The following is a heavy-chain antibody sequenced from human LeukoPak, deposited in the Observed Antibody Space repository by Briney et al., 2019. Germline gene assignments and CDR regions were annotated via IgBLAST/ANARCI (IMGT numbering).Heavy chain of an antibody. J-gene: IGHJ6*03. CDR3: ARDHFSRGYHFYYMDV. Sequence: GGSLRLSCAASGFTFNIYGIHWVRQAPGKGLEWVAFIRYDGSHTYYADSVKGRFTISRDNSKITMYLQMNSLRAEDTAVYYCARDHFSRGYHFYYMDVWGKGTTVTISS. CDR1: GFTFNIYG. V-gene: IGHV3-30*02. CDR2: IRYDGSHT.